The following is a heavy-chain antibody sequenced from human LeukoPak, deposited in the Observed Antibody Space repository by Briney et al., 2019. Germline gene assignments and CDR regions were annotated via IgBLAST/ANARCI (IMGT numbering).Heavy chain of an antibody. J-gene: IGHJ6*03. V-gene: IGHV4-39*01. CDR3: ARQIVGTSWNYYYSYIDV. D-gene: IGHD1-1*01. CDR2: VFHSGNT. Sequence: SETLSLTCSVSGGSISSSLYHWGWLRQPPGKGLEWIGYVFHSGNTYSSPSLQSRVAFSVDTSKNQFSLKLTSVTATDTAVYYCARQIVGTSWNYYYSYIDVWGKGTSVSVSS. CDR1: GGSISSSLYH.